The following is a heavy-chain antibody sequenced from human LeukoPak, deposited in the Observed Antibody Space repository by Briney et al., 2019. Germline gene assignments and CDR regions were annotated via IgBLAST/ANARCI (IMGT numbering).Heavy chain of an antibody. J-gene: IGHJ4*02. CDR1: GYTFTSYD. Sequence: ASVKVSCKASGYTFTSYDINWVRQATGQGLEWMGWMNPNSGNTGYAQKFQGRVTMTRNTSISTAYMELSSLRSEDTAVYYCARFRAMVRGVRLERRGYYFDYWGQGTLVTVSS. D-gene: IGHD3-10*01. V-gene: IGHV1-8*01. CDR2: MNPNSGNT. CDR3: ARFRAMVRGVRLERRGYYFDY.